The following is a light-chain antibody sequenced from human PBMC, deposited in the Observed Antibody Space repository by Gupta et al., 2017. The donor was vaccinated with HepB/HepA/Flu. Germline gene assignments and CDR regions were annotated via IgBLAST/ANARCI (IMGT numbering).Light chain of an antibody. V-gene: IGKV1-39*01. CDR1: QSISSY. CDR3: QQRDSTLWT. CDR2: AAS. Sequence: IQMTQSPSSLPASVGDRVTITCRASQSISSYLNWYQQKPGKAPKLLIYAASRVQSGVPSRFSGSGSGTDFTLTISSLQPEEFATYYCQQRDSTLWTFGQGTKVEIK. J-gene: IGKJ1*01.